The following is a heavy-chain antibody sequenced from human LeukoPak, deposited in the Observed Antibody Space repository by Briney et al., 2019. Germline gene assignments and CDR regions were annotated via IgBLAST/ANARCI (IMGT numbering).Heavy chain of an antibody. CDR1: GGTFSSYT. CDR2: IIPILGIA. Sequence: ASVKVSCKASGGTFSSYTISWVRQAPGQGLEWMGRIIPILGIANYAQKFQGRVTITADKSTSTAYMELSSLRSEDTAVYYCARLIAVAGSPRAFDIWGQGTMVTVSS. J-gene: IGHJ3*02. D-gene: IGHD6-19*01. CDR3: ARLIAVAGSPRAFDI. V-gene: IGHV1-69*02.